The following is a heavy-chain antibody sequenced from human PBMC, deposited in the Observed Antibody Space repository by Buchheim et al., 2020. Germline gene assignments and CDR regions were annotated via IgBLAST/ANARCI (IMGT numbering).Heavy chain of an antibody. CDR3: ARVRAGTGECGIDY. J-gene: IGHJ4*02. V-gene: IGHV3-23*01. Sequence: EVQLLESGGGLVQPGGSLRLSCAASGFTFSTYAMSWVRQAPGKGLEWVSAICRDDGNTYYADSVKGRFTISRDNSKNTVYLQMNSLRAEDTAVYYCARVRAGTGECGIDYWGQGTL. CDR1: GFTFSTYA. D-gene: IGHD1-1*01. CDR2: ICRDDGNT.